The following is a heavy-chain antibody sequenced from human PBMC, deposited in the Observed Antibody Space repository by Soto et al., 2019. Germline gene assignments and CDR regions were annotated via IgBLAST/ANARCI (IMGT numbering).Heavy chain of an antibody. V-gene: IGHV1-18*01. CDR2: ISAYNGNT. Sequence: ASVKVSCKASGYTFTSYGISWVRQAPGQGLEWMGWISAYNGNTNYAQKLQGRVTMTTDTSTSTAYMELRSLRSDDTAVYYSARDSAVQAENSYYYGMDVWGQGTTVTVSS. J-gene: IGHJ6*02. D-gene: IGHD2-2*01. CDR1: GYTFTSYG. CDR3: ARDSAVQAENSYYYGMDV.